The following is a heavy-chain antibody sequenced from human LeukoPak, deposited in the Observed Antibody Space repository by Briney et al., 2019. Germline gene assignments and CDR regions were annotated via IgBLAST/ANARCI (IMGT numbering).Heavy chain of an antibody. D-gene: IGHD3-10*01. CDR2: IIPIFGTA. CDR1: GGTFSSYA. J-gene: IGHJ4*02. CDR3: ARTVVRGGIMPFDY. V-gene: IGHV1-69*05. Sequence: SSVEVSCKASGGTFSSYAISWVRQAPGQGLEWMGRIIPIFGTANYAQKFQGRVTITTDESTSTAYMELSSLRSEDTAVYYCARTVVRGGIMPFDYWGQGTLVTVSS.